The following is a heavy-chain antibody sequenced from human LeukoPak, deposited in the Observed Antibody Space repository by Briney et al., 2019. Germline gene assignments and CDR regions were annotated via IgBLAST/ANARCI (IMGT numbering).Heavy chain of an antibody. CDR2: ISGSGGST. J-gene: IGHJ4*02. CDR3: ASRWELGPHFDY. D-gene: IGHD1-26*01. CDR1: GFTFSSYA. Sequence: GGSLRLSCAASGFTFSSYAMSWVRQAPGKGLEWVSAISGSGGSTYYAGSVKGRFTISRDNSRNTLYLQMNSLRAEDTAVYYCASRWELGPHFDYWGQGTLVTVSS. V-gene: IGHV3-23*01.